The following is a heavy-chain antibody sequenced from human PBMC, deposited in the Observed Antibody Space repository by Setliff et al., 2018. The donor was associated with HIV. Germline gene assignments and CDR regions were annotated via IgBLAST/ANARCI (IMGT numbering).Heavy chain of an antibody. CDR1: GGSISSDDYY. V-gene: IGHV4-30-4*02. CDR2: IYYSGSA. J-gene: IGHJ6*03. D-gene: IGHD6-19*01. CDR3: ARSDGGAVAVDYYYYYMDV. Sequence: NPSETLSLTCTVSGGSISSDDYYWNWIRQAPGKGLEWIGCIYYSGSAYYNPSLQSRVTISVDTSKNQFSLKLSSVTAADTAVYYCARSDGGAVAVDYYYYYMDVWGKGTTVTVSS.